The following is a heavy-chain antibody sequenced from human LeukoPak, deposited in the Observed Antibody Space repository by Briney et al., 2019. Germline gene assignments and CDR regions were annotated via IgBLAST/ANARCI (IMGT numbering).Heavy chain of an antibody. D-gene: IGHD1-26*01. CDR1: GFIFSSSD. Sequence: GGSLRLSCAASGFIFSSSDMHWVRQAPGKGLAWVAFLRYDGSDECYAESVKGRFTISRDHSKNTLYLQMNSLGAEDTAIYYCAKDRTVGASYWYFDLWGRGTLVTVS. CDR2: LRYDGSDE. CDR3: AKDRTVGASYWYFDL. J-gene: IGHJ2*01. V-gene: IGHV3-30*02.